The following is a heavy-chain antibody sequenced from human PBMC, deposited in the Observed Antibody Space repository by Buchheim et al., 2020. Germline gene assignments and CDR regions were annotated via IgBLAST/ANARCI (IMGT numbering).Heavy chain of an antibody. J-gene: IGHJ4*02. D-gene: IGHD1-14*01. CDR3: ASSYNWNHGSKFDY. V-gene: IGHV3-7*01. CDR1: RFTFSTYW. Sequence: ELQLVESGGGLVQPGGSLRLSCAASRFTFSTYWMNWVRQAPGKGLEWVASIKQDDSEKYYVGSVKGRFTISRDNAKNSLYLQMNGLRAEDTAVYYCASSYNWNHGSKFDYWGQGTL. CDR2: IKQDDSEK.